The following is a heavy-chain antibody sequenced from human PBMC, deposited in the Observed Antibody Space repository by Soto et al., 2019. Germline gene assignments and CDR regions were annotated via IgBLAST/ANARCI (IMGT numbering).Heavy chain of an antibody. CDR2: ISYDGSNK. CDR1: GFTFSSYG. CDR3: ANLRYCSSTSCYKNDAFDI. D-gene: IGHD2-2*02. V-gene: IGHV3-30*18. J-gene: IGHJ3*02. Sequence: GGSLRLSCAASGFTFSSYGMHWVRQAPGKGLEWVAVISYDGSNKYYADSVKGRFTISRDNSKNTLYLQMNSLRAEDTAVYYCANLRYCSSTSCYKNDAFDIWGQGTMVTVSS.